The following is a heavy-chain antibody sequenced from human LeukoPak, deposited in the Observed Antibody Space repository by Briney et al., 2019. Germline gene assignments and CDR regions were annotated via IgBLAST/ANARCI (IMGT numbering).Heavy chain of an antibody. D-gene: IGHD6-13*01. J-gene: IGHJ5*02. V-gene: IGHV1-69*06. CDR2: IIPIFGTS. Sequence: ASVKVSCKASGGTFSSYGISWVRQAPGQGLGWMGEIIPIFGTSKYAQKFQGRVTITADTSTSTAYMEVSSLRSEDTAVYYCAREGQQLTNWFDPWGQGTLVTVSS. CDR3: AREGQQLTNWFDP. CDR1: GGTFSSYG.